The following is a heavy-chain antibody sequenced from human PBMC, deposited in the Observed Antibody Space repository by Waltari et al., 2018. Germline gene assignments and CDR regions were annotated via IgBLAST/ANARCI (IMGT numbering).Heavy chain of an antibody. Sequence: EVQLVQSGAEVKKPGESLKISCKGSGYSFTSYWLGWVRQMPGKGLEWMGIIYPGDSDTRYSPSFQGQVTISADKSISTAYLQWSSLKASDTAMYYCARGNGVVGGVDYYYYYGMDVWGQGTTVTVSS. D-gene: IGHD2-15*01. J-gene: IGHJ6*02. CDR2: IYPGDSDT. V-gene: IGHV5-51*03. CDR3: ARGNGVVGGVDYYYYYGMDV. CDR1: GYSFTSYW.